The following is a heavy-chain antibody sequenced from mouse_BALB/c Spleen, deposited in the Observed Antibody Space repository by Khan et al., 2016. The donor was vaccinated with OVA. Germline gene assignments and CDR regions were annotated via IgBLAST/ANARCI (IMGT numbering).Heavy chain of an antibody. V-gene: IGHV2-6-5*01. CDR3: AKGVWSYYVALDY. Sequence: QMQLEESGPGLVAPSQNLSITCTVSGFSLTDYGVSWIRQPPGKGLEWLGVIWGGGTTYYNSALKSRLIIRKDNSKSQVFLKMNSLLTDDTCMYYCAKGVWSYYVALDYGGQGTSVTVSS. CDR2: IWGGGTT. CDR1: GFSLTDYG. D-gene: IGHD2-10*02. J-gene: IGHJ4*01.